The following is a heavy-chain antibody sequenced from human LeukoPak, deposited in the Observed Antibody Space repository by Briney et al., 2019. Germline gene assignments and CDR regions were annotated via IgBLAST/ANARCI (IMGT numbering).Heavy chain of an antibody. V-gene: IGHV3-48*04. CDR3: ARDVFYDSSGYLQY. CDR2: ISSSGSTI. J-gene: IGHJ4*02. Sequence: TGGSLRLSCAASGFIFSSYGMSWVRQAPGKGLEWVSYISSSGSTIYYADSVKGRFTISRDNAKNSLYLQINSLRAEDTAVYYCARDVFYDSSGYLQYWGQGTLVTVSS. CDR1: GFIFSSYG. D-gene: IGHD3-22*01.